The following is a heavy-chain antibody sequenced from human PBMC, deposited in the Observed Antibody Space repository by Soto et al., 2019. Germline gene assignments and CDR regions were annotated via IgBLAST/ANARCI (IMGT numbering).Heavy chain of an antibody. D-gene: IGHD2-15*01. V-gene: IGHV3-30-3*01. J-gene: IGHJ2*01. Sequence: QVQLVESGGGVVQPGRSLRLSCAASGFTFSSYAMHWVRQAPGKGLEWVAVISYDGSNKYYADSVKGRFTISRDNSKNTLYLQMNSLRAEDTAVYYCARDRYCSGGSCYSGYFELWGRGTLVTVSS. CDR2: ISYDGSNK. CDR1: GFTFSSYA. CDR3: ARDRYCSGGSCYSGYFEL.